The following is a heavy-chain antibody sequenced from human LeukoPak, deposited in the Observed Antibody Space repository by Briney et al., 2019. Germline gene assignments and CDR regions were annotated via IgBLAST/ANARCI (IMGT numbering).Heavy chain of an antibody. Sequence: GGSLRPSCAASGFTFSSNAMSWVRQAPGGGLEWVSVIYSGGSTYYADSVKGRFTISRDNSKNTLYLQMNSLRAEDMAVYYCAKDPTMIVVVIPDYWGQGTLVTVSS. J-gene: IGHJ4*02. CDR3: AKDPTMIVVVIPDY. CDR1: GFTFSSNA. V-gene: IGHV3-53*01. CDR2: IYSGGST. D-gene: IGHD3-22*01.